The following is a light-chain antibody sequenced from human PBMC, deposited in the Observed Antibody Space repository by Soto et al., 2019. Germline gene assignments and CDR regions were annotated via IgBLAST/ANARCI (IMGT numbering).Light chain of an antibody. V-gene: IGLV2-14*01. CDR1: NSDVGSYNY. J-gene: IGLJ2*01. CDR2: DVD. Sequence: QSALTQPASISGSPGQSITISCTGTNSDVGSYNYFSWYQQYPGKAPKLMIYDVDNRPSGVSYRFSGSKSGKTASLTISGLRAEDEADYYCSSYTTSSTVVFGGGTKLTVL. CDR3: SSYTTSSTVV.